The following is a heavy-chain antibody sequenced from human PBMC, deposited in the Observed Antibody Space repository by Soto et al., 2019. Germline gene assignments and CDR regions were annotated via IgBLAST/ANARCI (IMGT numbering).Heavy chain of an antibody. D-gene: IGHD3-3*01. CDR2: INPNSGGT. V-gene: IGHV1-2*04. CDR1: GYTFTGYY. Sequence: ASAKVSCKASGYTFTGYYMHWVRQAPGQGLEWMGWINPNSGGTNYAQKFQGWVTMTRDTSISTAYMELSRLRSDDTAVYYCARGSPSYYDFWSDAFDIWGQGTMVTVSS. J-gene: IGHJ3*02. CDR3: ARGSPSYYDFWSDAFDI.